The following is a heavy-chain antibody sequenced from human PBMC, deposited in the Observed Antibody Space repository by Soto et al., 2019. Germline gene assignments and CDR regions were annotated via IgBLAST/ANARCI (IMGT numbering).Heavy chain of an antibody. J-gene: IGHJ1*01. CDR2: INHSGST. V-gene: IGHV4-34*01. CDR1: GGSFSGYY. D-gene: IGHD4-17*01. Sequence: SETLSLTCAVYGGSFSGYYWSWIRQPPGKGLEWIGEINHSGSTNYNPSLKSRVTISVDTSKNQFSLKLSSVTAADTAVYYCARILYGDHELNAEYFQHWGQGTLVTVSS. CDR3: ARILYGDHELNAEYFQH.